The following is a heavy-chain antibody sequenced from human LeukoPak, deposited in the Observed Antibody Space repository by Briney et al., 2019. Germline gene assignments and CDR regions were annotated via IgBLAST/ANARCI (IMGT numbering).Heavy chain of an antibody. D-gene: IGHD5-18*01. V-gene: IGHV3-23*01. Sequence: GGSLRLSCAASGFTFSSYAMTWVRQTPGKGLEWVSSISSSGGSTYYADSVTVRFTISRDNSKNTLYLQMNSVRAEDTAVYYCAKEVYSYGYGWFDPWGQGTLVSVS. CDR1: GFTFSSYA. CDR3: AKEVYSYGYGWFDP. CDR2: ISSSGGST. J-gene: IGHJ5*02.